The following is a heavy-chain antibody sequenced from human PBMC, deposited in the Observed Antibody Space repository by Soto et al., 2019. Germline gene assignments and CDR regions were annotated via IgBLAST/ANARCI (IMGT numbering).Heavy chain of an antibody. CDR2: ISSSSSYI. CDR1: GFTFSSYS. D-gene: IGHD6-13*01. Sequence: PGGSLRLSCAASGFTFSSYSMNWVRQAPGKGLEWVSSISSSSSYIYYADSVKGRFTISRDNAKNSQYLQMNSLRAEDTAVYYCAREREHRQQLVKRNDYWGQGTLVTVSS. J-gene: IGHJ4*02. V-gene: IGHV3-21*01. CDR3: AREREHRQQLVKRNDY.